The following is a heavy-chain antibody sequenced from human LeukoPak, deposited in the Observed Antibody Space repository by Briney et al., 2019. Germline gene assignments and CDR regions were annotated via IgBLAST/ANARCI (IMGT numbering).Heavy chain of an antibody. V-gene: IGHV3-30*02. J-gene: IGHJ4*02. Sequence: PGGSLRLSCAASGFTFSSYGMHWVRQAPGKGLEWVAFIRYDGSNKYYADSVKGRFTISRDNSKNTLYLQMNSLRAEDTAVYYCAKDLSYSSSTHFDYWGQGTLVTVSS. D-gene: IGHD6-6*01. CDR2: IRYDGSNK. CDR3: AKDLSYSSSTHFDY. CDR1: GFTFSSYG.